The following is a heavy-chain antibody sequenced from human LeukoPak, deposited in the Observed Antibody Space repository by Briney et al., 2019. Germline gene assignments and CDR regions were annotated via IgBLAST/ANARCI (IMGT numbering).Heavy chain of an antibody. CDR1: GYTCTSYA. CDR3: ARVGAAAGPYYFDY. Sequence: ASVKVSCKASGYTCTSYAMHWVRQAPGQRLEWMGWINAGNGNTKYSQKFQGRVTITRDTSASTAYMELSSLRSEDTAVYYCARVGAAAGPYYFDYWGQGTLVTVSS. V-gene: IGHV1-3*01. D-gene: IGHD6-13*01. J-gene: IGHJ4*02. CDR2: INAGNGNT.